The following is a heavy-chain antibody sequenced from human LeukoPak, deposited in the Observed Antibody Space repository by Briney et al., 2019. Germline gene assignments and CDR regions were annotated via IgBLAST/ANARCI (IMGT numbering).Heavy chain of an antibody. CDR2: IYPADSDT. D-gene: IGHD3-22*01. J-gene: IGHJ4*02. CDR3: ARLYDSDSYYFNY. V-gene: IGHV5-51*01. Sequence: GESLKISCKGSGYSFTSYWIAWVRQMPGKGLEWMGIIYPADSDTRYSPSFQGQVTISADKSISTAYLQWSSLKASDTAMYYCARLYDSDSYYFNYWGQVTLVTVSS. CDR1: GYSFTSYW.